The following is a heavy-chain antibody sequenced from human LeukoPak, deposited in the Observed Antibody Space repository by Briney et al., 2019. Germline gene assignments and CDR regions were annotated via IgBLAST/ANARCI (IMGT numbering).Heavy chain of an antibody. V-gene: IGHV3-66*01. Sequence: GSLRLSCAASGFIVNNEYMYWVRQAPGRGLECVSLIYADGRTFYADSVKGRFTISRDNSRNTLDLQMDSLRAEDTAVYFCVRSVLSWGQGTRVTVSS. CDR1: GFIVNNEY. J-gene: IGHJ5*02. D-gene: IGHD4/OR15-4a*01. CDR3: VRSVLS. CDR2: IYADGRT.